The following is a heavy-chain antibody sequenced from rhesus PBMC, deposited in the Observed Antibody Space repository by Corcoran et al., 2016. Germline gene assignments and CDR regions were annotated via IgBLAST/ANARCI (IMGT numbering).Heavy chain of an antibody. J-gene: IGHJ4*01. D-gene: IGHD1-26*01. CDR3: ARDFPNWNYFYFDY. CDR2: IYGNTATT. Sequence: QVQLQQWGEGLVKPSETLSLTCAVYGGSISGYYYWSWIRQPPGKGLEWIWYIYGNTATTNYNPAPKNRVTISKDTSKNQFSLKLSSVTAADTAVYYCARDFPNWNYFYFDYWGQGVLVTVSS. CDR1: GGSISGYYY. V-gene: IGHV4-73*01.